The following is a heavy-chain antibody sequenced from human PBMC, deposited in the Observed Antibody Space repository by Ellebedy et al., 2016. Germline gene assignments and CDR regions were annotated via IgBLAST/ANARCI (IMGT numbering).Heavy chain of an antibody. V-gene: IGHV4-39*07. CDR2: VFYRGTT. CDR1: GDSISSSSYY. D-gene: IGHD2-15*01. CDR3: ARDSRVLAATHFDY. Sequence: SETLSLXXTVSGDSISSSSYYWGWVRQPPGRGLEWIGNVFYRGTTYYNPSLNSRVTISVDTSKNQFSLRLTSVTAADTAVYFCARDSRVLAATHFDYWGQGTLVTVSS. J-gene: IGHJ4*02.